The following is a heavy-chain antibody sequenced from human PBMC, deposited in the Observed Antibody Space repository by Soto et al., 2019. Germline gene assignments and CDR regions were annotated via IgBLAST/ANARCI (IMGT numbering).Heavy chain of an antibody. Sequence: SLRLSCAASGFTFISYGMHWVRQAPGKGLEWVSVISFSSSYIYDADSVKGRFTISRDNAKNTLYLQMNNLSAEDTAVYYCARTVYYDFWSGYGMDVWGQGTTVTVSS. V-gene: IGHV3-21*01. CDR3: ARTVYYDFWSGYGMDV. J-gene: IGHJ6*02. CDR1: GFTFISYG. CDR2: ISFSSSYI. D-gene: IGHD3-3*01.